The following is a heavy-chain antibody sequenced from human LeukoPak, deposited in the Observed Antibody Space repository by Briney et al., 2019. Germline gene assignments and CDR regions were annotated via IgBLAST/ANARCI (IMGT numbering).Heavy chain of an antibody. V-gene: IGHV3-30*18. CDR2: ILYDGSNK. Sequence: GGSLRLSCAASGFTFSSYGMHWVRQAPGKGLEWVAVILYDGSNKYYADSVKGRFTISRDNSKNTLYLQMNSLRAEDTAVYYCAKPPRKYSSGWYYFDYWGQGTLVTVSS. CDR1: GFTFSSYG. D-gene: IGHD6-19*01. CDR3: AKPPRKYSSGWYYFDY. J-gene: IGHJ4*02.